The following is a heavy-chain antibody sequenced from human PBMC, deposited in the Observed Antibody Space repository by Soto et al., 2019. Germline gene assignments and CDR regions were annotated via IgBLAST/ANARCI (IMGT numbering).Heavy chain of an antibody. D-gene: IGHD2-2*01. J-gene: IGHJ4*02. CDR1: GFAFSSYA. CDR2: ISGSGGST. V-gene: IGHV3-23*01. CDR3: AKTPGYCSSTSCRYFDY. Sequence: GGSLRLSCAASGFAFSSYAMSWVRQAPGKGLEWVSAISGSGGSTYYADSVKGRFTISRDNSKNTLYLQMNSLRAEDTAVYYCAKTPGYCSSTSCRYFDYWGQGTLVTVSS.